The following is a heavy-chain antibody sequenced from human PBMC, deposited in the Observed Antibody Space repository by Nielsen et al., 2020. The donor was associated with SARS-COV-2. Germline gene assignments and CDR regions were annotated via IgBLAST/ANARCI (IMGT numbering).Heavy chain of an antibody. CDR3: ARDRYYYDSSGYYPTSYYYGMDV. V-gene: IGHV6-1*01. CDR2: TYYRSKWYN. D-gene: IGHD3-22*01. Sequence: QTLSLTCAISGDSVSSNSAAWNWLRQSPSRGLEWLGRTYYRSKWYNDYAVSVKSRITINPDTSKNQFSLQLNSVTPEDTAVYYCARDRYYYDSSGYYPTSYYYGMDVWGQGTTVTVSS. J-gene: IGHJ6*02. CDR1: GDSVSSNSAA.